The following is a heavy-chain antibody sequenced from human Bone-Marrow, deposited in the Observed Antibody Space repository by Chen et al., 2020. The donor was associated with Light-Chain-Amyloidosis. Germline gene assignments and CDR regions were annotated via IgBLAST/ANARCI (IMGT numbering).Heavy chain of an antibody. CDR2: ISSSSRST. Sequence: EVHLVESGGGLVKPGGSLRLSCAGSNFTFDVYTMNWVRLTPGKGLEWVSAISSSSRSTYYADSVRGRFTTSRDNADNSLTLHMGDLRVEDTGVYFCAKEMGIHNGAFDIWGRGTVVTVSS. CDR1: NFTFDVYT. D-gene: IGHD2-8*01. V-gene: IGHV3-21*01. J-gene: IGHJ3*02. CDR3: AKEMGIHNGAFDI.